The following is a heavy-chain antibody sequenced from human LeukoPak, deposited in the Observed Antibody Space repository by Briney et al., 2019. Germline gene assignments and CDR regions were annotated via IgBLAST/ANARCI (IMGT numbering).Heavy chain of an antibody. V-gene: IGHV1-46*01. Sequence: ASVKVSCKASGYTFTSYYMHWVRQAPGQGLEWMGIINPSGGSTSYVQKFQGRVTMTRDMSTSTVYMELSSLRSEDTAVYYCARGEYYYEPTPYYMDVWGKGTTVTVSS. CDR1: GYTFTSYY. J-gene: IGHJ6*03. D-gene: IGHD3-22*01. CDR3: ARGEYYYEPTPYYMDV. CDR2: INPSGGST.